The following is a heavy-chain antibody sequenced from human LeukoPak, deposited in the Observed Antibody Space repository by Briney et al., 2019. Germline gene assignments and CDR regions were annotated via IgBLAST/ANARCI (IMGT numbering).Heavy chain of an antibody. D-gene: IGHD5-24*01. V-gene: IGHV3-7*03. CDR3: AREQRTFDY. Sequence: GGSLRLSCAVSGLTFSSSWMDWVRQAPGKGLEWVANIKPDGGEQYYVDSVKGRFTISRDNADNSLYLQLSSLRAEDTAVYYCAREQRTFDYWGQGILVTVSS. CDR2: IKPDGGEQ. CDR1: GLTFSSSW. J-gene: IGHJ4*02.